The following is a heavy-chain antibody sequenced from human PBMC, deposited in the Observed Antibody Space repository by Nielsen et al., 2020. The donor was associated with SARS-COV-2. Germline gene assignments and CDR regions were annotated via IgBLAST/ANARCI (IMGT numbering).Heavy chain of an antibody. Sequence: GESLKISCAASGFMFSNDWMSWVRLAPGKGLEWVANIKRDGSEKHYVDSVKGRFTVSRDNAKNSLYLQMNSLRAEDTALYYCAKLLVDTAMANDYWGQGTLVTVSS. V-gene: IGHV3-7*03. J-gene: IGHJ4*02. CDR1: GFMFSNDW. D-gene: IGHD5-18*01. CDR2: IKRDGSEK. CDR3: AKLLVDTAMANDY.